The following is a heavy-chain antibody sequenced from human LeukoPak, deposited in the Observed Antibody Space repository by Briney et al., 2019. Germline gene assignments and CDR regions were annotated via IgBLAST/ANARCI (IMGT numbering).Heavy chain of an antibody. J-gene: IGHJ4*02. Sequence: PSETLSLTCTVSGGSISSSTYSWTWLRQPPGKGLEWIGSFHYDGNTYYKPSLKSRVTISVDTSKIQFSLRLSSAIAADMATYYCARHSLNNYGSYYWGQGTLVTVSS. D-gene: IGHD5-24*01. CDR1: GGSISSSTYS. CDR2: FHYDGNT. V-gene: IGHV4-39*01. CDR3: ARHSLNNYGSYY.